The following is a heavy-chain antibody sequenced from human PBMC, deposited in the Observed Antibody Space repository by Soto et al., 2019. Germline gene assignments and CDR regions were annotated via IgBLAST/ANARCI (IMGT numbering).Heavy chain of an antibody. V-gene: IGHV1-18*04. J-gene: IGHJ6*02. CDR3: ARETYYFGSGTYDDGMDV. CDR2: ISIYNDNT. D-gene: IGHD3-10*01. Sequence: ASVKVSCKXSGFTFTSYGISWVRQAPGQGLEWMAWISIYNDNTKYAQKFQGRITMTTDTSTSTAYMELRSLRSDDTAVYYCARETYYFGSGTYDDGMDVWGQGTTVTVSS. CDR1: GFTFTSYG.